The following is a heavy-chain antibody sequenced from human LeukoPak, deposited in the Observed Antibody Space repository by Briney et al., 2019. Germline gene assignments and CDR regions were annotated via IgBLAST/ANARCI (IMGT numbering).Heavy chain of an antibody. V-gene: IGHV3-48*01. CDR2: ISSSSTI. Sequence: PGGSLRLSCAASGFTFSSYSMNWVRQAPGKGLEWVSYISSSSTIYYADSVKGRFTISRDNAKNSLYLQMNSLRAEDTAVYYCARRQKYSSSSRYYYYYMDVWGKGTTVTVSS. CDR3: ARRQKYSSSSRYYYYYMDV. CDR1: GFTFSSYS. D-gene: IGHD6-6*01. J-gene: IGHJ6*03.